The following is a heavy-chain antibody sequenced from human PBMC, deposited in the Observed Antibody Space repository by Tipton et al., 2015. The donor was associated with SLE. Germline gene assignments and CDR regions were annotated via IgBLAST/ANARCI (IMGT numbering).Heavy chain of an antibody. CDR2: IYYSGST. J-gene: IGHJ4*02. D-gene: IGHD1-26*01. Sequence: TLSLTCTVSGGSISSGGYYWSWIRQHPGKGLEWIGYIYYSGSTNYNPSLKSRVTISVDTSKNQFSLKLSSVTAADTAVYYCAVNGFTVGKYYFDYWGQGTLVTVSS. CDR1: GGSISSGGYY. CDR3: AVNGFTVGKYYFDY. V-gene: IGHV4-31*03.